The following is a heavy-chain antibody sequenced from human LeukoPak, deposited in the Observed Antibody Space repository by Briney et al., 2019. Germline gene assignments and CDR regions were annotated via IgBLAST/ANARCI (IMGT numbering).Heavy chain of an antibody. CDR2: INSDGSST. CDR3: ARASGSSGWYGLFDY. D-gene: IGHD6-19*01. V-gene: IGHV3-74*01. J-gene: IGHJ4*02. Sequence: GGSLRLSCAASGFTFSSYWMHWVRQAPGKGLVWVSRINSDGSSTSYADSVKGRFTISRDNAKKTLYLQMNSLRAEDTAVYYCARASGSSGWYGLFDYWGQGTLVTVSS. CDR1: GFTFSSYW.